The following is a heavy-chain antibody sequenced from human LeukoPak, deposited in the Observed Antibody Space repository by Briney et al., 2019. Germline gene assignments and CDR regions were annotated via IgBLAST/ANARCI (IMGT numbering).Heavy chain of an antibody. CDR1: GYTFTSYG. J-gene: IGHJ4*02. V-gene: IGHV1-18*01. CDR2: ISAYNGNT. CDR3: ARGKYYYDSSGKEHDY. Sequence: GASVKVSCKASGYTFTSYGISWVRQAPGQGLEWMGWISAYNGNTNYAQKLQGRVTMTTDTSTSTAYKELRSLRSDDTAVYYCARGKYYYDSSGKEHDYWGQGTLVTVSS. D-gene: IGHD3-22*01.